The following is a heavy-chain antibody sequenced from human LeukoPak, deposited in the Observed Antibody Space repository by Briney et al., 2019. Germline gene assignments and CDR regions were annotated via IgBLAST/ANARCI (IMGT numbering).Heavy chain of an antibody. J-gene: IGHJ4*02. CDR2: IYYSGST. D-gene: IGHD2-2*01. CDR1: GGSISSYY. CDR3: ARGRSQLLGAFDY. V-gene: IGHV4-59*01. Sequence: SETLSLTCTVSGGSISSYYWSWIRQPPGKGLEWIGYIYYSGSTNYNPSLKSRVTISVDTSKNQFSLKLSSVTAADTAVYYCARGRSQLLGAFDYWGQGTLVTVSS.